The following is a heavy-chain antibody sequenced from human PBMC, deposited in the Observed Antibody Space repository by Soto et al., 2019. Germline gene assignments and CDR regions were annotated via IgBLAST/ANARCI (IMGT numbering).Heavy chain of an antibody. J-gene: IGHJ6*02. CDR2: ISAYSGNT. D-gene: IGHD3-22*01. Sequence: ASVKVSCKASGYAFTSYGISWVRQAPGQGLEWMGWISAYSGNTNYAQKLQGRVTMTTDTSTSTAYMELRSLRSDDTAVYYCARGNYYDSLDYYYGMDVWGQGTTVTVS. V-gene: IGHV1-18*01. CDR1: GYAFTSYG. CDR3: ARGNYYDSLDYYYGMDV.